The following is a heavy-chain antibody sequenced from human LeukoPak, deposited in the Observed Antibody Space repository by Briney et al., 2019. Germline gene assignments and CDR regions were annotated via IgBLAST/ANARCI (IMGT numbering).Heavy chain of an antibody. CDR2: IYPGDSDT. J-gene: IGHJ4*02. CDR3: ARAQSIAAAGVLDY. Sequence: PGESLKISCKGSGFSFTSYWIGWVRQMPGKGLEWMGIIYPGDSDTRYSLSFQGQVTISADESTTTAYLQWSSLRASDTAMYYCARAQSIAAAGVLDYWGQGTLVTVSS. V-gene: IGHV5-51*01. D-gene: IGHD6-13*01. CDR1: GFSFTSYW.